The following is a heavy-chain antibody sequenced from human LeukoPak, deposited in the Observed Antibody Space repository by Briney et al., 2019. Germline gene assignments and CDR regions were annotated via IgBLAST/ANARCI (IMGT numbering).Heavy chain of an antibody. V-gene: IGHV3-48*03. D-gene: IGHD3-10*02. J-gene: IGHJ4*02. Sequence: PGGSLRLSCAASGFTFSSYEMNWVRQAPGKGLEWVSYISSSGSTIYYADSVKGRFTISRDNAKNSLYLQMNSLRAEDTAVYYCARDGYYYDRGVFDYWGQGTLVTVSS. CDR3: ARDGYYYDRGVFDY. CDR2: ISSSGSTI. CDR1: GFTFSSYE.